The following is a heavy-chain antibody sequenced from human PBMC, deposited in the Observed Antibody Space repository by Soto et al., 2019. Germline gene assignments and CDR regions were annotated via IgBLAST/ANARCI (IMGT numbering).Heavy chain of an antibody. J-gene: IGHJ4*02. CDR3: ARGPSGDKVDY. V-gene: IGHV4-30-4*01. Sequence: QVQLQESGPGLVEPSQTLSLTCTVSGGSISSGDYCWSWIRQTPGKGLEWIGHIYNRGSTYSNPSPQSRVTISVDTSKNQFSLKLSSVTAADTAVYYCARGPSGDKVDYWGQGTLVTVSS. CDR1: GGSISSGDYC. D-gene: IGHD1-26*01. CDR2: IYNRGST.